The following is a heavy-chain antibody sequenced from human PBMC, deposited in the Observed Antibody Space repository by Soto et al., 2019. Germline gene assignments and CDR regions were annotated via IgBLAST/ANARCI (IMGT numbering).Heavy chain of an antibody. CDR2: VYSSGST. V-gene: IGHV4-59*01. Sequence: PSETLSLXCTVSGYSITSYNWNWLRQPPGKALEWIGYVYSSGSTNYNPSLKSRVTISVDTSRNQFSLKVNSVTAADTAMYYCARRAVVAVTGSLDNWLDPWGQGILVTVSS. CDR3: ARRAVVAVTGSLDNWLDP. D-gene: IGHD2-21*01. J-gene: IGHJ5*02. CDR1: GYSITSYN.